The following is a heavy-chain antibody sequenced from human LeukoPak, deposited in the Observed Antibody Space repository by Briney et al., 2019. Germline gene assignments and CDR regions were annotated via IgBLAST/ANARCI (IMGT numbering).Heavy chain of an antibody. CDR2: IYYSGST. CDR1: GGSISSYY. Sequence: PSETLSLTCTVSGGSISSYYWSWIRQPPGKGLKWIGYIYYSGSTNYNPSLKSRVTISVDTSKNQFSLKLSSVTAADTAVYYCARVITDLPFLRYFDWLPSSNYYYYYMDVWGKGTTVTVSS. J-gene: IGHJ6*03. D-gene: IGHD3-9*01. CDR3: ARVITDLPFLRYFDWLPSSNYYYYYMDV. V-gene: IGHV4-59*01.